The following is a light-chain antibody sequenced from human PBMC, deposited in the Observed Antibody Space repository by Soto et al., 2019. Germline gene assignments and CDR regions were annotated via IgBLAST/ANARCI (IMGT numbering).Light chain of an antibody. CDR3: KKYGSSPPT. V-gene: IGKV3-20*01. CDR1: QSVSSSY. J-gene: IGKJ2*01. Sequence: EIVLPQSPGTLSLSPGESATLSCRTSQSVSSSYLAWYQQRPGQAPRLLIYDASSRATGIPDRFSASGSGTDFTLTVSRLEPEDFALFYCKKYGSSPPTVGQGTKVDIK. CDR2: DAS.